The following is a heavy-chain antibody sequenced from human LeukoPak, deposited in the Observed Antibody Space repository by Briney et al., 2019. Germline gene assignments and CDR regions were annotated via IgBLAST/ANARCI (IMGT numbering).Heavy chain of an antibody. D-gene: IGHD3-22*01. V-gene: IGHV2-5*02. CDR2: IYWDDDK. CDR3: ARRLETSGYYYTKYYFDY. Sequence: SGPTLVKPTQTLTLTCTFSGFSLSTDGVGVGWIRQPPGKALEWLGLIYWDDDKRYSPFLKSRVTITKDTSKNQVVLTMTNMNPVDTGTFYCARRLETSGYYYTKYYFDYWGQGALVTVSS. CDR1: GFSLSTDGVG. J-gene: IGHJ4*02.